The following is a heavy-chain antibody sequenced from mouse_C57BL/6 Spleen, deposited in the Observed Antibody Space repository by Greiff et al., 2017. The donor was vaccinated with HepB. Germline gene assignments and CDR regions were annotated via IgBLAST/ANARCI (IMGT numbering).Heavy chain of an antibody. CDR2: IDPSDSYT. D-gene: IGHD4-1*01. V-gene: IGHV1-50*01. CDR1: GYTFTSYW. J-gene: IGHJ2*01. CDR3: ARRVGRYYFDY. Sequence: QVQLQQPGAELVKPGASVKLSCKASGYTFTSYWMQWVKQRPGQGLEWIGEIDPSDSYTNYNQKFKGKATLTVDTSSSTAYMQLSSLTSEDSAVYYCARRVGRYYFDYWGTGTTLTVSS.